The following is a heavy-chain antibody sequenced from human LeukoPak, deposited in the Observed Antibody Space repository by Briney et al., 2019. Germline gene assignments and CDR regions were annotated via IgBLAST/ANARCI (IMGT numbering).Heavy chain of an antibody. CDR3: ARGPLTSHYYYYGMDV. Sequence: SETLSLTCTVSGGSISSGAYYWSWIRQHPGKGLEWIGYIYYSGSTNYNPSPKSRVTISVDTSKNQFSLKLSSVTAADTAVYYCARGPLTSHYYYYGMDVWGQGTTVTVSS. CDR1: GGSISSGAYY. CDR2: IYYSGST. D-gene: IGHD2-2*01. V-gene: IGHV4-61*08. J-gene: IGHJ6*02.